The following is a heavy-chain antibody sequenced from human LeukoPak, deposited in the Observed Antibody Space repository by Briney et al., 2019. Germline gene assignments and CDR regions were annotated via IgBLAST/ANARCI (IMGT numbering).Heavy chain of an antibody. Sequence: GGSLRLSCAASGFTFSSYAMSWVRQAPGKGLEWVSAISGSGGSTYYADSVRGRFTISRDNSKNTLYLQMNSLRAEDTAVYYCAKDSDSSGYYYYYYGMDVWGQGTTVTVSS. J-gene: IGHJ6*02. CDR2: ISGSGGST. CDR3: AKDSDSSGYYYYYYGMDV. V-gene: IGHV3-23*01. D-gene: IGHD3-22*01. CDR1: GFTFSSYA.